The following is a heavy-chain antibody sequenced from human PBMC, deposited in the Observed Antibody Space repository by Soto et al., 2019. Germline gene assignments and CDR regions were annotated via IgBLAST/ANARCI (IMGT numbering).Heavy chain of an antibody. CDR3: ATRYYDFWSGPLGMDV. J-gene: IGHJ6*02. CDR2: IYYSGST. V-gene: IGHV4-39*01. D-gene: IGHD3-3*01. CDR1: GGSISSSSYY. Sequence: QLQLQESGPGLVKPSETLSLTCTVSGGSISSSSYYWGWIRQPPGKGLEWIGSIYYSGSTYYNPSLKSRVTISVDTSKNQFSLKLSSVTAADTAVYYCATRYYDFWSGPLGMDVWGQGTTVTVSS.